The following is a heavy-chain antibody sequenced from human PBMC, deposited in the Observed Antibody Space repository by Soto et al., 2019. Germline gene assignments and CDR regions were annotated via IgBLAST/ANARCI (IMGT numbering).Heavy chain of an antibody. CDR3: ARGKNYENYYFDY. Sequence: LSLTCTVSGGSISSGGYYWSWIRQHPGKGLEWIGYIYYSGSTYYNPSLKSRVTISVDTSKNQFSLKLSSVTAADTAVYYCARGKNYENYYFDYWGQGTLVTVSS. CDR2: IYYSGST. J-gene: IGHJ4*02. V-gene: IGHV4-31*03. D-gene: IGHD3-22*01. CDR1: GGSISSGGYY.